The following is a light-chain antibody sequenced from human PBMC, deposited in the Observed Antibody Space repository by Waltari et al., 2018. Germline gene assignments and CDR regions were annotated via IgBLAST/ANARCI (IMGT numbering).Light chain of an antibody. J-gene: IGLJ3*02. CDR2: DVS. V-gene: IGLV2-14*01. CDR1: NSDVVTYNH. CDR3: SSYTSSSTLV. Sequence: QSALTQPASVSGSPGQWITISCTGSNSDVVTYNHVPGYQQHPGKAPKLMTDDVSKRPSGVSDRFSGSKSGNTASLTISGLQAEDEADYYCSSYTSSSTLVFGGGTKVTVL.